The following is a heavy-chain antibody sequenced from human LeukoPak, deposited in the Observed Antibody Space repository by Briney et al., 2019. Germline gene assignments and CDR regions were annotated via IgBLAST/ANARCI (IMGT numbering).Heavy chain of an antibody. Sequence: GGPLSLSCAVSGFPFSDFAMSWVRQAPGEGLEWISTISGGGDNTYFADSVKGRFTISRDNSKNTLFLQMVSLRAEDTAVYYCAKFEGALLGNYYMDVWGKGTTVTVSS. CDR3: AKFEGALLGNYYMDV. V-gene: IGHV3-23*01. J-gene: IGHJ6*03. CDR2: ISGGGDNT. CDR1: GFPFSDFA.